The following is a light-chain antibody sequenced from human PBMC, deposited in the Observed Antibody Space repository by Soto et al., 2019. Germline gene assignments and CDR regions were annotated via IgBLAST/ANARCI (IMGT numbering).Light chain of an antibody. V-gene: IGKV1-9*01. CDR1: QAVHNN. J-gene: IGKJ4*01. CDR2: EES. Sequence: DIHLTQSPSFLSASVGDRVTITCRPSQAVHNNMAWYQQKPGKPPKLLIYEESTLHSGVPSRFSGRKSGTQFTLTIDSLQPEDLAPYYCQQVKTYPRTFGGGTKVEIK. CDR3: QQVKTYPRT.